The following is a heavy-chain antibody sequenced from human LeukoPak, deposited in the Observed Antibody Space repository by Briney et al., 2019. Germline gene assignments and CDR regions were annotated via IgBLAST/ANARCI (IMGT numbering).Heavy chain of an antibody. Sequence: PGGSLRLSCAASGFTFSSYAMSWVRQAPGKGLEWVSAISGSGGSTYYADSVKGRFTISRDNSKNTLYLQMNSLRAEDTAVYYCAKVAGLLLWFGELPERIDAFDIWGQGTMVTVSS. CDR2: ISGSGGST. CDR1: GFTFSSYA. V-gene: IGHV3-23*01. CDR3: AKVAGLLLWFGELPERIDAFDI. D-gene: IGHD3-10*01. J-gene: IGHJ3*02.